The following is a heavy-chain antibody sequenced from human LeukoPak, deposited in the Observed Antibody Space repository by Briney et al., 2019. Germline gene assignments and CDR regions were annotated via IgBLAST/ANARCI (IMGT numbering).Heavy chain of an antibody. CDR2: ISAYSGNT. CDR1: GYTFTSYG. CDR3: ARNHRGSTIAAADDY. J-gene: IGHJ4*02. D-gene: IGHD6-13*01. Sequence: ASVKVACKASGYTFTSYGISWVRQPPGQGLEWMGWISAYSGNTNYAQKLQGRVTMTTDTSTSTAYMELRSLRSDDTAVYYCARNHRGSTIAAADDYGGQGTLVTVSS. V-gene: IGHV1-18*01.